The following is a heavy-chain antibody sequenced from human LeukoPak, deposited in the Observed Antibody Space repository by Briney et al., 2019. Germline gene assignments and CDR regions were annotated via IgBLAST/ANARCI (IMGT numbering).Heavy chain of an antibody. J-gene: IGHJ4*02. CDR1: GFPFSSYA. V-gene: IGHV3-23*01. Sequence: GGSLRLSCAASGFPFSSYAMSWVRQAPGKGLEWVSGVSGSGGTTYYADTVKGRFTISRDNSKRTLYLQMNSLRAEVTAVYYCAKSDYYDSSGHPSSFEYWGQGTLVTVSS. CDR3: AKSDYYDSSGHPSSFEY. CDR2: VSGSGGTT. D-gene: IGHD3-22*01.